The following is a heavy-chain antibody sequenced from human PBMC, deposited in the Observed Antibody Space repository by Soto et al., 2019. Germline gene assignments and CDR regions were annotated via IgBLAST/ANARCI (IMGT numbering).Heavy chain of an antibody. CDR2: IYTSGIT. D-gene: IGHD6-19*01. Sequence: SETLSLTCTVSDGSINNYYWTWIRQPAGKGLEWIGRIYTSGITNYYPSLKSRVTISVDTSKNQFSLKLNSVTAADTAVYYCARGGHSGWDTKGFDYWGQGTLVTVSS. J-gene: IGHJ4*02. V-gene: IGHV4-4*07. CDR1: DGSINNYY. CDR3: ARGGHSGWDTKGFDY.